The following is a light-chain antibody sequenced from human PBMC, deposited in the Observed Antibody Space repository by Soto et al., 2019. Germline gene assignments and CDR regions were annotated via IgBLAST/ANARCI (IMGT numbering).Light chain of an antibody. CDR2: GAS. CDR1: QSVASS. J-gene: IGKJ1*01. Sequence: EIVMTQSPATLPASPGERVTLSCRASQSVASSLAWYQQTPGQAPRLLIYGASTRATGIPARFSGSGSGTEFTLTISSLQSEDFAVYYCQQFNIWPRTFGQGTKVDIK. CDR3: QQFNIWPRT. V-gene: IGKV3-15*01.